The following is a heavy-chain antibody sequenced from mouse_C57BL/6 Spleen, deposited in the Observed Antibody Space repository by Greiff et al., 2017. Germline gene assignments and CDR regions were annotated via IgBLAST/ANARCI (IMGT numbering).Heavy chain of an antibody. CDR1: GYTFTSYW. CDR3: ARGATGKGDYAMDY. CDR2: IDPSDSYT. Sequence: QVQLQQPGAELVMPGASVKLSCKASGYTFTSYWMHWVKQRPGQGLEWIGEIDPSDSYTNYNQKFKGKSTLTVDKSSSTAYMQLSSLTSEDSAVYYCARGATGKGDYAMDYWGQGTSVTVSS. J-gene: IGHJ4*01. D-gene: IGHD4-1*02. V-gene: IGHV1-69*01.